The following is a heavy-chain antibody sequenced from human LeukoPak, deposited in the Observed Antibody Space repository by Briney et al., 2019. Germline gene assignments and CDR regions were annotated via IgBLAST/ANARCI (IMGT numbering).Heavy chain of an antibody. J-gene: IGHJ4*02. Sequence: ASVKVSCKASGGTFSSYAISWVRQAPGQGLEWMGWVNPNSGGTNYAQKFQGRVTMTRDTSISTAYMELSRLRSDDTAVYYCARAVPPHFDYWGQGTLVTVSS. CDR3: ARAVPPHFDY. CDR2: VNPNSGGT. D-gene: IGHD2-2*01. V-gene: IGHV1-2*02. CDR1: GGTFSSYA.